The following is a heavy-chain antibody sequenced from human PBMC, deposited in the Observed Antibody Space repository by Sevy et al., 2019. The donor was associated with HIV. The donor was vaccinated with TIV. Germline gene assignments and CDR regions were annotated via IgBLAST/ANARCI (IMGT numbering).Heavy chain of an antibody. Sequence: AAVKVSCKASGYTFTGYYMHWVRQAPGQGLEWMGWINPNSGGTNYAQKFQGRVTMTRDTSISTAYMELSRLRSDYTAVYYCARDRESRGWYGMDVWGQGTPVSVSS. CDR2: INPNSGGT. CDR3: ARDRESRGWYGMDV. CDR1: GYTFTGYY. J-gene: IGHJ6*02. V-gene: IGHV1-2*02. D-gene: IGHD6-19*01.